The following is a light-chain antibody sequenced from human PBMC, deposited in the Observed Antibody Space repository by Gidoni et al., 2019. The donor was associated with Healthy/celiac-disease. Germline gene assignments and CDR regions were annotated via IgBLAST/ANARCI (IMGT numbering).Light chain of an antibody. Sequence: DIVMTQSPDSRLGRATINCKPSPSVLYRSNTKNYLAWYQQKPGQPPKLLIYWASTRESGVPDRFSGSGSGTDFTLTISSLQAEDVAVYYCQQYYSTPYTFGRGTKLEIK. J-gene: IGKJ2*01. CDR1: PSVLYRSNTKNY. V-gene: IGKV4-1*01. CDR3: QQYYSTPYT. CDR2: WAS.